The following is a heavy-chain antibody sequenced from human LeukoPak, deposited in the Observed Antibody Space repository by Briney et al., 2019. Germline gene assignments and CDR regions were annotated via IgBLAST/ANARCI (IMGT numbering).Heavy chain of an antibody. CDR1: GFTFSSYA. J-gene: IGHJ4*02. CDR2: ISGSGGST. D-gene: IGHD2-2*01. V-gene: IGHV3-23*01. CDR3: AKGGGVPAATMIYYFDY. Sequence: PGGSLRLSCAASGFTFSSYAMSWVRQAPGKGLEWVSAISGSGGSTYCADSVKGRFTISRDNSKNTLYLQMNSLRAEDTAVYYCAKGGGVPAATMIYYFDYWGQGTLVTVSS.